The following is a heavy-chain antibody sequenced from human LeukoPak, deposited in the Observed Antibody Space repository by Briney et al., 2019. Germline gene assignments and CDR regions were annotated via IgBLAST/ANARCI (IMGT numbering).Heavy chain of an antibody. Sequence: SETLSLTCTVSGASISAFHWTWFRQPAGEGLEWIGLIYSSGSTLLNPSLKSRVAMSVDLTKNQLSLKLTSVTAADTAMYYCARKDGDYWGRGTLVTVSS. CDR3: ARKDGDY. J-gene: IGHJ4*02. CDR1: GASISAFH. CDR2: IYSSGST. V-gene: IGHV4-4*07.